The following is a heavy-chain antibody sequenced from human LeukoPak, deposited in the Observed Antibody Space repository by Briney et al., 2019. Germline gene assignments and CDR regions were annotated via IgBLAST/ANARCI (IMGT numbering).Heavy chain of an antibody. V-gene: IGHV4-30-2*01. D-gene: IGHD4-23*01. CDR2: FYRSGST. Sequence: SQTLSLTCAVSGGSISSGGYSWSWIRQPPGKGLEWIGYFYRSGSTYYNPSLKSRVTISVDRSKNQFSLKLSSVTAADTAVYYCARVTPGGLYAFDIWGQGTMVTVSS. CDR3: ARVTPGGLYAFDI. CDR1: GGSISSGGYS. J-gene: IGHJ3*02.